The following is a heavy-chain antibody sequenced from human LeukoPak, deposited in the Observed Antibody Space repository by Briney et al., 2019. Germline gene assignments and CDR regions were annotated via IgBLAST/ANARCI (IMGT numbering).Heavy chain of an antibody. D-gene: IGHD3-3*01. V-gene: IGHV3-23*01. CDR3: AKDPNPFYDFWSGYK. Sequence: GGSLRLSCAASGFTFTGHTMTWLRQAPGKGVEWGSIIGGRDDRTYYADSVKGPFTISRDNSKNTLYLQMNSLRGEDTAVYYCAKDPNPFYDFWSGYKWGQGTLVTVSS. CDR1: GFTFTGHT. CDR2: IGGRDDRT. J-gene: IGHJ4*02.